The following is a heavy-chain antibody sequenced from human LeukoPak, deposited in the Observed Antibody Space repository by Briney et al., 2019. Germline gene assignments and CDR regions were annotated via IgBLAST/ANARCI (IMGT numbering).Heavy chain of an antibody. CDR3: ARFSVVAALNWFDP. CDR2: IYYSGST. D-gene: IGHD2-15*01. CDR1: GGSISSGGYY. Sequence: SETLSLTCTVSGGSISSGGYYWSWIRQPPGKGLEWIGYIYYSGSTNHNPSLKSRVTISVDTSKNQFSLKLSSVTAADTAVYYCARFSVVAALNWFDPWGQGTLVTVSS. J-gene: IGHJ5*02. V-gene: IGHV4-61*08.